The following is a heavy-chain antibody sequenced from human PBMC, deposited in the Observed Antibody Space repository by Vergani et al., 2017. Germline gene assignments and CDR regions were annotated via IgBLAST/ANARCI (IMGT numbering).Heavy chain of an antibody. V-gene: IGHV3-15*01. D-gene: IGHD2-15*01. Sequence: EVQLVESGGGLVKPGGSLRLSCAASGFTFSNAWMSWVRQAPGKGLEWVGRIKSKTDGGTTDYAAPVKGRFTISRDDSKNTLYLQMNSLTTEDTAVYYCTTFRGYCSGGSCFDYWGQGTLVTVSS. CDR3: TTFRGYCSGGSCFDY. J-gene: IGHJ4*02. CDR1: GFTFSNAW. CDR2: IKSKTDGGTT.